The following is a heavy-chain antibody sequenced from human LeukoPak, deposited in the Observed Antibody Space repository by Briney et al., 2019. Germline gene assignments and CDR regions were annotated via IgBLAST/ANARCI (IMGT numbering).Heavy chain of an antibody. CDR2: INWNGGST. V-gene: IGHV3-20*04. J-gene: IGHJ3*02. D-gene: IGHD6-13*01. CDR3: ARVRRSSSWYYDAFDI. Sequence: GGSLRLSCAASGFTFDDYGMSWVRQAPGKGLEWVSGINWNGGSTGYADSAKGRFTISRDNAKNSLYLQMNSLRAEDTALYYCARVRRSSSWYYDAFDIWGQGTTVTVSS. CDR1: GFTFDDYG.